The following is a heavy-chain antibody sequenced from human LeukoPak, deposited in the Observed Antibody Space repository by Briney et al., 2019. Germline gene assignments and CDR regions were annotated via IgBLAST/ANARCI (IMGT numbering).Heavy chain of an antibody. D-gene: IGHD2-2*01. V-gene: IGHV6-1*01. J-gene: IGHJ5*02. CDR2: TYYRSKWYN. Sequence: SQTLPLTCAISGDNVSSKSAAWNWIRQSPSRGLEWLGRTYYRSKWYNDYAESVKSRININPDTSKNQFTLQLNSVTPEDTAVYYCAREEYLKYAARWFDPWGQGTLVTVSS. CDR3: AREEYLKYAARWFDP. CDR1: GDNVSSKSAA.